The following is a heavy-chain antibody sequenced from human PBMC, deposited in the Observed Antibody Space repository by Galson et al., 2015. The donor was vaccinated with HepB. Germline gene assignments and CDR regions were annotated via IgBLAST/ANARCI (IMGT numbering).Heavy chain of an antibody. CDR1: GGSLSSGGYY. V-gene: IGHV4-31*11. CDR2: IYYSGTT. J-gene: IGHJ6*02. D-gene: IGHD1-26*01. Sequence: TLSLTCAVSGGSLSSGGYYWTWIRQHPGKGLEWIGYIYYSGTTHYNPSLQSRLMISVDLSKNQFSLKLSSVTAADTAVYYCARAGGGGSYSSYAMDVWGQGTTVTVSS. CDR3: ARAGGGGSYSSYAMDV.